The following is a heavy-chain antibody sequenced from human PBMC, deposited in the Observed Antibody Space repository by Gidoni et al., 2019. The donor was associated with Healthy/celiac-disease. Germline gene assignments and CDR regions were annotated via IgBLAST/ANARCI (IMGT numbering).Heavy chain of an antibody. CDR1: GFTFSSYA. CDR2: ISGSGGST. D-gene: IGHD3-3*01. V-gene: IGHV3-23*01. Sequence: EVQLLESGGGLVQPGGSLRLSCAASGFTFSSYAMRWVRQAPGKGLEWVSAISGSGGSTYYADSVKGRFTISRDNSKNTLYLQMNSLRAEDTAVYYCAKDWSGYLNSFPFSMDVWGKGTTVTVSS. CDR3: AKDWSGYLNSFPFSMDV. J-gene: IGHJ6*03.